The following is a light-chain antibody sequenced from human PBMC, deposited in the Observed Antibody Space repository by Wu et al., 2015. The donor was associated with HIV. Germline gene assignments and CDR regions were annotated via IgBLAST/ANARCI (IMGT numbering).Light chain of an antibody. CDR1: QRIDSRS. CDR3: QQYGGSPPVT. Sequence: EIVLSQSSGTLCLSPGERATVSCRASQRIDSRSLAWYQQRLGQAPRLLISAASNRAAGIPDRFNGSGSGTDLILTINRLEPEDSAVYFCQQYGGSPPVTFGRGTRLEIK. V-gene: IGKV3-20*01. CDR2: AAS. J-gene: IGKJ5*01.